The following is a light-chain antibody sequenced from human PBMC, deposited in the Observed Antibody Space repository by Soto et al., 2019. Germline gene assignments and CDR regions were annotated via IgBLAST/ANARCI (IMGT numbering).Light chain of an antibody. V-gene: IGLV6-57*04. CDR1: SGSIASNY. CDR3: QSYDSSNVV. Sequence: NFMLTQPHSVSESPGKTVTISCTRSSGSIASNYVQWYQQRPGSAPTTVIYEDNQRPSGVPDRFSGSIDSSSNSASLTISGLKTEDGADYYCQSYDSSNVVFGGGTQLTV. CDR2: EDN. J-gene: IGLJ2*01.